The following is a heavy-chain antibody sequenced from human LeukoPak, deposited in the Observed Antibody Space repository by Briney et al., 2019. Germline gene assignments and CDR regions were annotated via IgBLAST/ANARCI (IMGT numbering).Heavy chain of an antibody. CDR2: ISGSGGSI. D-gene: IGHD3-16*01. CDR3: AKGKGDAGGSFDY. Sequence: GGSLRLSCAASGFTFSSYAMSWVRQAPGKGLEWVSGISGSGGSIYYADSVKGRITISRDNSKNTLYLQMNSLRAEDTAVYYCAKGKGDAGGSFDYWGQGTLVTVSS. CDR1: GFTFSSYA. V-gene: IGHV3-23*01. J-gene: IGHJ4*02.